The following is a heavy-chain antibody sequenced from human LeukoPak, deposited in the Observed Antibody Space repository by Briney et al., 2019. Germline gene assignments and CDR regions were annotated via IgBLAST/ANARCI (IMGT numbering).Heavy chain of an antibody. D-gene: IGHD1-1*01. Sequence: PGGSLRLSCAASGFTFSSYSMNWVRQAPGKGLEWVSSISSSSSYIYYADSVKGRFTISRDNAKNSLYLQMNSLRAEDTAVYYCAKAGHWNPWAFDIWGQGTMVTVSS. J-gene: IGHJ3*02. CDR1: GFTFSSYS. V-gene: IGHV3-21*04. CDR3: AKAGHWNPWAFDI. CDR2: ISSSSSYI.